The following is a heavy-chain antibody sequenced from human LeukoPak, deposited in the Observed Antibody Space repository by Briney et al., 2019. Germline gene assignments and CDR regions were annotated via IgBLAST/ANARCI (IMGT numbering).Heavy chain of an antibody. D-gene: IGHD3-16*01. V-gene: IGHV3-23*01. J-gene: IGHJ4*02. CDR1: GFTFSNCA. Sequence: GGSLRLSCAVSGFTFSNCAMTWVRQAPGKGLEWVSGVSGSGGSTYYADSVEGRFTVSRDNSNNTLYLQMNRLRAEDTDVYYCAKRGGGFSNFDYWGQGTLVTVSS. CDR3: AKRGGGFSNFDY. CDR2: VSGSGGST.